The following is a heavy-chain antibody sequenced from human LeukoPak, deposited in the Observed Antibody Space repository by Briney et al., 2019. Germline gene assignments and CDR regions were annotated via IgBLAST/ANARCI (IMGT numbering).Heavy chain of an antibody. V-gene: IGHV3-48*03. J-gene: IGHJ4*02. CDR1: GFTFSSYE. Sequence: PGGSLRLSCAASGFTFSSYEMNWVRQAPGKGLEWVSYISSSGSTIYYADSVKGRFTISRDNSKNTLYLQMNSLRAEDTAVYYCARVSSSSGWYVGFDYWGQGTLVTVSS. D-gene: IGHD6-19*01. CDR3: ARVSSSSGWYVGFDY. CDR2: ISSSGSTI.